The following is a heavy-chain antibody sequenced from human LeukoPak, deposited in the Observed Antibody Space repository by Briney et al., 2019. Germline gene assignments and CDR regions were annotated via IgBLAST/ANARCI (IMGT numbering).Heavy chain of an antibody. D-gene: IGHD5-18*01. V-gene: IGHV3-23*01. Sequence: PGGSLRLSCAASGFTFSSYAMIWVRQPLGKELEWVSGISESGGNTDYAGSVKGRFTISRDNSKNTLYLQMNSLRAEDTAVYYCARVRYSYGDYYFDYWGQGTLVTVSS. CDR2: ISESGGNT. CDR1: GFTFSSYA. CDR3: ARVRYSYGDYYFDY. J-gene: IGHJ4*02.